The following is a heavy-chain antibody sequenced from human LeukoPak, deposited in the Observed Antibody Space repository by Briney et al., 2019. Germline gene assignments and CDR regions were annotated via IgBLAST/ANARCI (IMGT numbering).Heavy chain of an antibody. J-gene: IGHJ4*02. CDR3: ARLDPLFYGSGIDY. Sequence: GGSLRLSCVASGFTFGDYYMSWIRQAPGKGPEWVSYISSSGSTIYYADSVKGRFTISRDNAKNSLYLQMNSLRAEDTAVYYCARLDPLFYGSGIDYWGQGTLVTVSS. V-gene: IGHV3-11*04. CDR2: ISSSGSTI. CDR1: GFTFGDYY. D-gene: IGHD3-10*01.